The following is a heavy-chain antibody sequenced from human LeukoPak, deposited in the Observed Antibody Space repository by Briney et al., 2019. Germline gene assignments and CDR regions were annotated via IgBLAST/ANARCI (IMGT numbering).Heavy chain of an antibody. CDR3: ACVTGLYYFDF. J-gene: IGHJ4*02. CDR2: IYYSGNT. Sequence: SETLSLTCTVSGGSIRSGDYYWSWARQPPGKGLEWIGHIYYSGNTYYNPSLKSRVAISVDTSKNQFSLKLSSVTAADTAVYYCACVTGLYYFDFWGQGTLVTVSS. V-gene: IGHV4-30-4*01. D-gene: IGHD1-20*01. CDR1: GGSIRSGDYY.